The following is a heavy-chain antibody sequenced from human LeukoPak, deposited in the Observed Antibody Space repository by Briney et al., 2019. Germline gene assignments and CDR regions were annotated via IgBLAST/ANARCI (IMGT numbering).Heavy chain of an antibody. Sequence: SETLSLTCTVSGYSISSGYYWGWIRQPPGKGLEWIGSIYHSGSTYYNPSLKSRVTISVDTSKNQFSLKLSSVTAADTAVYYCARQRNDILTGYSWFDPWGQGTLVTVSS. CDR1: GYSISSGYY. D-gene: IGHD3-9*01. J-gene: IGHJ5*02. V-gene: IGHV4-38-2*02. CDR2: IYHSGST. CDR3: ARQRNDILTGYSWFDP.